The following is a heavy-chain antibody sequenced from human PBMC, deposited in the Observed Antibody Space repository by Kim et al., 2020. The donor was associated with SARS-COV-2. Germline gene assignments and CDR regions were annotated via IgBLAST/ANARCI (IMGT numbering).Heavy chain of an antibody. CDR2: ISYDGSNK. CDR3: ARDIAANIMGWVSYYYG. Sequence: GGSLRLSCAASGFTFSSYGMHWVRQAPGKGLEWVAVISYDGSNKNYVDSVKGRFTISRDNSKNTLYLQMNSLRAEDTAVYYCARDIAANIMGWVSYYYG. V-gene: IGHV3-30*04. CDR1: GFTFSSYG. D-gene: IGHD6-6*01. J-gene: IGHJ6*01.